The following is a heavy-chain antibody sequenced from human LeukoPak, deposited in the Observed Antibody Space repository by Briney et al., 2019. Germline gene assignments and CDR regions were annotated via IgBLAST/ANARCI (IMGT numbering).Heavy chain of an antibody. V-gene: IGHV3-48*03. D-gene: IGHD4-17*01. CDR2: ISSSGSTI. J-gene: IGHJ4*02. CDR1: GFTFSSYE. CDR3: ASYGDRRNSRVF. Sequence: GGSLRLSCAASGFTFSSYEMNWVRQAPGKELEWVSYISSSGSTIYYADSVKGRFTISRDNAKNSLYLQMNSLRAEDTAVYYCASYGDRRNSRVFWGQGTLVTVSS.